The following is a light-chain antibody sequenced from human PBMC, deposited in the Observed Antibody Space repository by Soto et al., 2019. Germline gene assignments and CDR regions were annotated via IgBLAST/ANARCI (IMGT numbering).Light chain of an antibody. CDR2: GTS. CDR3: QRYGSSPRT. Sequence: EIVLTQSPGTLSLSPGERATLSCRASQNVGSRYLAWYQQKPGQAPRLLIYGTSNRATGIPDRFSGSGSGTDFSLTISSLETGDLAVYYCQRYGSSPRTFGQGTKVEIK. V-gene: IGKV3-20*01. J-gene: IGKJ1*01. CDR1: QNVGSRY.